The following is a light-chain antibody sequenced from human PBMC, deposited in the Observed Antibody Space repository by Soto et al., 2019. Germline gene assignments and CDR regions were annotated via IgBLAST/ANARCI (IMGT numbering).Light chain of an antibody. CDR2: AAS. J-gene: IGKJ1*01. Sequence: DIQMTQSPSSVSASVGDRVTITCRASQDISSWVAWYQQKPGKAPKLLISAASSLQSGVPRRFSGSGSGTDFTLTISSLQPEDSATYYCQQLNTYPPWTFGQGTKVEIK. CDR1: QDISSW. V-gene: IGKV1-12*01. CDR3: QQLNTYPPWT.